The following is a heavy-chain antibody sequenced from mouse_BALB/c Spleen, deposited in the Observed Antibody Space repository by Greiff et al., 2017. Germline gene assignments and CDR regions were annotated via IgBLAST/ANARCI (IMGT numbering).Heavy chain of an antibody. Sequence: EVQLVESGGDLVKPGGSLKLSCAASGFTFSSYAMSWVRQTPEKRLEWVASISSGGSTYYPDSVKGRFTISRDNARNILYLQMSSLRSEDTAMYYCARDLLWFAYWGQGTLVTVSA. J-gene: IGHJ3*01. CDR2: ISSGGST. CDR1: GFTFSSYA. CDR3: ARDLLWFAY. V-gene: IGHV5-6-5*01. D-gene: IGHD2-1*01.